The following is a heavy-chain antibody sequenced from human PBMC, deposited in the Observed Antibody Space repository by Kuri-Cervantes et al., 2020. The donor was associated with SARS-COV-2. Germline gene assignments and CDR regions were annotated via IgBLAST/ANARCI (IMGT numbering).Heavy chain of an antibody. V-gene: IGHV3-30*07. Sequence: GESLKISCAASGFGFSGYPVHWVRQAPGKGLEWVADISSDGAKTYYTDSVKGRFTISRDKSKNTLYLQMNSLRDEDTDVYYCAKDLGGSGYLYWGQGTLVTVSS. CDR2: ISSDGAKT. J-gene: IGHJ4*02. CDR3: AKDLGGSGYLY. CDR1: GFGFSGYP. D-gene: IGHD5-12*01.